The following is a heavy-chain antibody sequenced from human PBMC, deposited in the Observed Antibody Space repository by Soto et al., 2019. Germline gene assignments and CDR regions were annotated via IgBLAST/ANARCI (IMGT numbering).Heavy chain of an antibody. CDR2: LYYSGST. J-gene: IGHJ4*02. D-gene: IGHD3-3*01. Sequence: QVQLQESGPGLVKPSQTLSLTCTVSGGSISSGGYYWSWIRQHPGKGLEYIGYLYYSGSTYYNPSLKSLVAISVDTSKNQFSLKLTSVTAADTAVYYCAAEVGFGPLFDYWGQGTLVTVSS. V-gene: IGHV4-31*01. CDR1: GGSISSGGYY. CDR3: AAEVGFGPLFDY.